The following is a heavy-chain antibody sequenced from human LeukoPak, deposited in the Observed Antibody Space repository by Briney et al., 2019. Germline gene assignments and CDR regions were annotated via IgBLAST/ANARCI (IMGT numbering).Heavy chain of an antibody. J-gene: IGHJ5*02. Sequence: ASVKVSCKASGGTFSSYAISWVRQAPGQGLEWMGGIIPIFGTANYAQKFQGRVTITADESTSTAYMELSSLRSEDTAVYYCARERFSSGWKYNWFDPWGQGTLVTVSS. CDR3: ARERFSSGWKYNWFDP. D-gene: IGHD6-19*01. CDR1: GGTFSSYA. V-gene: IGHV1-69*01. CDR2: IIPIFGTA.